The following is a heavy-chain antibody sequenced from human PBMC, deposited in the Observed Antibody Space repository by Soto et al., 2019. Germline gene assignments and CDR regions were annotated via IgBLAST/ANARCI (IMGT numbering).Heavy chain of an antibody. CDR3: ARTTLRYCSGGSCYVRDY. V-gene: IGHV2-26*01. Sequence: QVTLKESGPVLVKPTETLTLTCTVSGFSLSNARMGVSWIRQPPGKALEWLAHIFSNDEKSYSTSLKSRLTNSKDTSKSQVVLTMTNMDPVDTATYYCARTTLRYCSGGSCYVRDYWGQGTLVTVSS. CDR1: GFSLSNARMG. D-gene: IGHD2-15*01. CDR2: IFSNDEK. J-gene: IGHJ4*02.